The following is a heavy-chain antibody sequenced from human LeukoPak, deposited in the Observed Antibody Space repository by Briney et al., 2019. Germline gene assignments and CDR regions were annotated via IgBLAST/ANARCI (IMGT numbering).Heavy chain of an antibody. CDR1: GYTFTGYY. Sequence: ASVKVSCKASGYTFTGYYMHWVRQAPGQGLEWMGWINPNSGGTNYAQKFQGRVTMTRDTSISTAYMELSSLRSEDTAVYYCAGATLRFFFYFDYWGQGTLVTVSS. D-gene: IGHD3-3*01. V-gene: IGHV1-2*02. CDR2: INPNSGGT. CDR3: AGATLRFFFYFDY. J-gene: IGHJ4*02.